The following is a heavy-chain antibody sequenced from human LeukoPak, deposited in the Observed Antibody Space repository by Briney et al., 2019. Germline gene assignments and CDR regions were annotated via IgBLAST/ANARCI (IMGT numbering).Heavy chain of an antibody. V-gene: IGHV1-18*01. CDR2: ISAYNGNT. J-gene: IGHJ6*03. Sequence: GASVKVSCKASGYTFTSYGISWVRQAPGQGLEGMGWISAYNGNTNYAQKLQGRVTMTTDTSTSTAYMELRSLRSDDTAVYYCARDCPPPRGGCYYYMDVWGKGTTVTVSS. D-gene: IGHD3-10*01. CDR3: ARDCPPPRGGCYYYMDV. CDR1: GYTFTSYG.